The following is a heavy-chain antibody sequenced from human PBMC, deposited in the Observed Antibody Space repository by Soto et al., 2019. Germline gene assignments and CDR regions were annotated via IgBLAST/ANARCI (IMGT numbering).Heavy chain of an antibody. D-gene: IGHD6-13*01. CDR2: TYYRSKWYN. CDR3: ARDPFWAAAGTGYFDY. J-gene: IGHJ4*02. CDR1: GDSVSSNSAA. V-gene: IGHV6-1*01. Sequence: SQTLSLTCAISGDSVSSNSAAWNWIRQSPSRGLEWLGRTYYRSKWYNDYAVSVKSRITINPDTSKNQFSLQLNSVTPEDTAVYYCARDPFWAAAGTGYFDYWGQGTLVTVSS.